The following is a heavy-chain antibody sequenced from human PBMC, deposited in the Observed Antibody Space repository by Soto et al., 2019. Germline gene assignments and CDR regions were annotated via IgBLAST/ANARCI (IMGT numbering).Heavy chain of an antibody. J-gene: IGHJ4*02. D-gene: IGHD2-15*01. CDR1: GGSISSGGYY. CDR2: IYYSGST. Sequence: QVQLQESGPGLVKPSQTLSLTCTVSGGSISSGGYYWSWIRQHPGKGLEWIGYIYYSGSTYYNPSIKSRVTRSVDTSKNQFSPKLSSVTAADTAVYYCARDRGGGSPWYYWGQGTLVTVSS. CDR3: ARDRGGGSPWYY. V-gene: IGHV4-31*03.